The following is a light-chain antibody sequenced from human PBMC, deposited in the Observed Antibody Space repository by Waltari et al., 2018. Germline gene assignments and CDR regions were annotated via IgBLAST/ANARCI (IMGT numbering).Light chain of an antibody. CDR3: CSFTSRSTWV. J-gene: IGLJ3*02. V-gene: IGLV2-14*01. CDR2: DVS. CDR1: SRDVGGYNY. Sequence: QSALTQPASVSGSPGQSITISCTGTSRDVGGYNYVSCYQQHPGKVPKLLIFDVSNRPSGVSNRFSGSKSGNTASLTISGLQAEDESDYYCCSFTSRSTWVFGGGTKLTVL.